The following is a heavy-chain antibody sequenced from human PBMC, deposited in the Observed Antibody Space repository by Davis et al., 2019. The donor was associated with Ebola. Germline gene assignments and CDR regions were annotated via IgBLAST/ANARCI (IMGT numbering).Heavy chain of an antibody. J-gene: IGHJ5*02. D-gene: IGHD3-22*01. Sequence: ESLKISCAASGFTFTTYAMHWIRQPPGKGLEWIGEINHSGSTNYNPSLKSRVTISVDTSKNQFSLKLSSVTAADTAVYYCARGAMICWFDPWGQGTLVTVSS. CDR2: INHSGST. V-gene: IGHV4-34*01. CDR3: ARGAMICWFDP. CDR1: GFTFTTYA.